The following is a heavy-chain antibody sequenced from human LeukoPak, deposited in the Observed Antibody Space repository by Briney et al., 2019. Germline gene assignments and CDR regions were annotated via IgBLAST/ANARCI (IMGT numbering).Heavy chain of an antibody. V-gene: IGHV4-59*08. CDR2: IYYGGST. CDR1: GGSLSGYY. Sequence: ASETLSLTCAVYGGSLSGYYWSWIRQPPGKGLEWIGYIYYGGSTNYNPSLKSRVTISVDTSKNQFSLKLSSVTAADTAVYYCARLRRAFDIWGQGTMVTVSS. CDR3: ARLRRAFDI. J-gene: IGHJ3*02.